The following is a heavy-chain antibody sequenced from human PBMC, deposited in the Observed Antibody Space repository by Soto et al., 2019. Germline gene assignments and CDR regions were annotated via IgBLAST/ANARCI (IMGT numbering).Heavy chain of an antibody. CDR3: ARESIAARLGY. CDR1: GFTVSSNY. CDR2: IYSGGST. D-gene: IGHD6-6*01. Sequence: EVQLVESGGGLVQPGGSLRLSCAASGFTVSSNYMSWVRQAPGKGLEWVSVIYSGGSTYYADSVKGRFTISRDNSKNTLYLQMNSLGAEDTAVYYCARESIAARLGYWGQGTLVTVSS. V-gene: IGHV3-66*01. J-gene: IGHJ4*02.